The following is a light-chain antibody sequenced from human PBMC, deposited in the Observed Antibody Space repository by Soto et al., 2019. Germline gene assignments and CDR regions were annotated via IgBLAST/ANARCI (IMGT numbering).Light chain of an antibody. Sequence: EIVLTQSPCTLSLSPGERATLSCRASQPISSSYLAWYQQKPDQAPRLLFYGASCRATGVPDRFSGSGSGTDFTLTISTLDPEDFVVYYCQQYGSSPLTFGGGTKVEIK. J-gene: IGKJ4*01. CDR1: QPISSSY. V-gene: IGKV3-20*01. CDR3: QQYGSSPLT. CDR2: GAS.